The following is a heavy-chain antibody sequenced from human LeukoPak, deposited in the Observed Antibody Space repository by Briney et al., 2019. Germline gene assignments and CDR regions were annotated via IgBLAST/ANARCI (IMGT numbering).Heavy chain of an antibody. Sequence: SETLSLTCAVYGGSFSGYYWSWIRQPPGKGLEWIGEINHSGSTNHNPSLKSRVTISVDTSKNQFSLKLSSVTAADTAVYYCARAVDTALILRYYFDYWGQGTLVTVSS. D-gene: IGHD5-18*01. CDR3: ARAVDTALILRYYFDY. J-gene: IGHJ4*02. CDR2: INHSGST. V-gene: IGHV4-34*01. CDR1: GGSFSGYY.